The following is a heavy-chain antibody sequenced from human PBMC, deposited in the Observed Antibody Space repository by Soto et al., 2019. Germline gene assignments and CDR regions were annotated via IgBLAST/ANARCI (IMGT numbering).Heavy chain of an antibody. CDR1: GFTFSSYA. CDR3: ARRGYGMDV. V-gene: IGHV3-30-3*01. J-gene: IGHJ6*02. Sequence: QVQLVESGGGVVQPGRSLRLSCAASGFTFSSYAMHWVGQAPGKGLEWVAGISYDGSTKYYADSVKGRFTISRDNSKNTLFLQMNSLRPEDTAVYYCARRGYGMDVWGQGTTVTVSS. CDR2: ISYDGSTK.